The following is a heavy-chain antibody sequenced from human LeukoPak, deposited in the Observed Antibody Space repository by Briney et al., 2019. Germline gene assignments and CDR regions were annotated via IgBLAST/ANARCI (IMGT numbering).Heavy chain of an antibody. Sequence: ASVKVSCKASGYTFTGYYMHRVRQAPGQGLEWMGWINPNSGGTNYAQKFQGRVTMTRDTSISTAYMELSRLRSDDTAVYYCARASSLYCSGGSCYNWFDPWGQGTLVTVSS. CDR1: GYTFTGYY. J-gene: IGHJ5*02. D-gene: IGHD2-15*01. V-gene: IGHV1-2*02. CDR2: INPNSGGT. CDR3: ARASSLYCSGGSCYNWFDP.